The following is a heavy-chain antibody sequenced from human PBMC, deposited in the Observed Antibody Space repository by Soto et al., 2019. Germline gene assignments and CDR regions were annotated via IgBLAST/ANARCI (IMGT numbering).Heavy chain of an antibody. J-gene: IGHJ3*02. D-gene: IGHD3-22*01. CDR3: ARDRRIPQGYYYDSSGYPSRGAFDI. CDR1: GYTFTGYY. CDR2: INPNSGGT. Sequence: ASVKVSCKASGYTFTGYYMHWVRQAPGQGLEWMGWINPNSGGTNYAQKFQGRVTMTRDTSISTAHMELSRLRSDDTAVYYCARDRRIPQGYYYDSSGYPSRGAFDIWGQGTMVTVSS. V-gene: IGHV1-2*02.